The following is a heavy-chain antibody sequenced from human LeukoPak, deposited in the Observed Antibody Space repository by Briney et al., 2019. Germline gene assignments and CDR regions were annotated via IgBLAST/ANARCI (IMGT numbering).Heavy chain of an antibody. CDR3: AKDHYVSGRYDAFDI. V-gene: IGHV3-30*18. CDR1: GFAFSIYG. CDR2: ISYDGSNK. D-gene: IGHD3-10*01. J-gene: IGHJ3*02. Sequence: PGRSLRLSCAASGFAFSIYGMHWVRQAPGKGLEWVAVISYDGSNKYYADSVKGRFTISRDNSKNTLYLQMNSLRAEDTAVYYCAKDHYVSGRYDAFDIWGQGTMVTVSS.